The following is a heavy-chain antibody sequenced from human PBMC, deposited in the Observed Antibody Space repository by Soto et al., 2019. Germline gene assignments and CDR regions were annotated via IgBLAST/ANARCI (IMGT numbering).Heavy chain of an antibody. CDR3: ARENYDFWSGYFLFDY. V-gene: IGHV4-30-4*01. J-gene: IGHJ4*02. CDR1: GGSISSGDYY. Sequence: PSETLSLTCTVSGGSISSGDYYWSWIRQPPGKGLEWIGYIYYSGSTYYNPSLKSRVTISVDTSKNQFSLKLSSVTAADSAVYYCARENYDFWSGYFLFDYWGQGTLVTVSS. D-gene: IGHD3-3*01. CDR2: IYYSGST.